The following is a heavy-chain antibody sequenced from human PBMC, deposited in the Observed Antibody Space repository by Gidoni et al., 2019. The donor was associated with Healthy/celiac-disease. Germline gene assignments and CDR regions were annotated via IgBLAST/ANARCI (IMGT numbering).Heavy chain of an antibody. CDR2: ISRSGSTI. D-gene: IGHD2-15*01. CDR3: ASPQAVVVAASTPAEDY. J-gene: IGHJ4*02. Sequence: QVQLAESGGGLVKPGGSLRLSCAASAFPFSDYYMSWIRQAPGKGLEWVSYISRSGSTIYYADSVKGRFTISRDNAKNSLYLQMNSLRAEDTAVYYCASPQAVVVAASTPAEDYWDQGTLVTVSS. V-gene: IGHV3-11*01. CDR1: AFPFSDYY.